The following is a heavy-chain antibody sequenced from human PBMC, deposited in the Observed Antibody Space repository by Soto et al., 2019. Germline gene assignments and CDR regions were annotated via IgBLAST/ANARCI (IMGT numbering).Heavy chain of an antibody. Sequence: ASVKVSCKASGYTFTSYDINWVRQATGQGLEWMGWMNPNSGNTGYAQKFQGRVTMTRNTSISTAYMELSSLRSEDTAVYYCARAPHYDILTGYYGFDYWGQGTLVTVSS. CDR1: GYTFTSYD. D-gene: IGHD3-9*01. J-gene: IGHJ4*02. V-gene: IGHV1-8*01. CDR3: ARAPHYDILTGYYGFDY. CDR2: MNPNSGNT.